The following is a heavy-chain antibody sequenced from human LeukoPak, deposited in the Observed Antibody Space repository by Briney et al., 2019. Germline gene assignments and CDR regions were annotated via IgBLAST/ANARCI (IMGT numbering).Heavy chain of an antibody. V-gene: IGHV4-61*01. D-gene: IGHD3-10*01. CDR1: GGSISSGSYY. J-gene: IGHJ5*02. Sequence: SETLSLTCTVSGGSISSGSYYWSWIRQPPGKGLEWIGYIYYSGSTNYNPSLKSRVTISVDTSKNQFSLKLSSVTAADTAVYYCAAIWFGESAYNWFDPWGQGTLVTVSS. CDR2: IYYSGST. CDR3: AAIWFGESAYNWFDP.